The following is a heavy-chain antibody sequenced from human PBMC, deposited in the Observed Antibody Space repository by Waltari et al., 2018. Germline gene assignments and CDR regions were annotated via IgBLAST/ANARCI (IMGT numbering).Heavy chain of an antibody. J-gene: IGHJ3*02. V-gene: IGHV5-51*01. CDR3: ATPIVGATPADAFDI. D-gene: IGHD1-26*01. Sequence: EVQLVQSGAEVKKPGESLKISCKGSGYSITSYWIGWVRQMPGKGLEWMGIIYPGDSDTRYSPSFQGQVTISADKSISTAYLQWSSLKASDTAIYYCATPIVGATPADAFDIWGQGTMVTVSS. CDR2: IYPGDSDT. CDR1: GYSITSYW.